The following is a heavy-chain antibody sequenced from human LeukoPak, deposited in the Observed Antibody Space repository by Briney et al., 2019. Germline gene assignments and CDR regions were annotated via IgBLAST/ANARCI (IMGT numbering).Heavy chain of an antibody. J-gene: IGHJ5*02. CDR1: GFTFSSYA. CDR2: ISGSGGST. D-gene: IGHD3-16*01. CDR3: SKWGIGASGYWFDP. V-gene: IGHV3-23*01. Sequence: GRSLRLSCAASGFTFSSYAMSWVRQAPGKGLEWVSAISGSGGSTYYADSVKGRFTISRDNSKNTLYLQINSLRAEDTAVYYLSKWGIGASGYWFDPWGQGTLVTVSS.